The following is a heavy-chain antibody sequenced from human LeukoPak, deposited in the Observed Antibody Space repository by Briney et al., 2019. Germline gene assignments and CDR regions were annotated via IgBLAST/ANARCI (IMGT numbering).Heavy chain of an antibody. CDR3: STTGTIPQSH. CDR2: IRSKASGGTT. V-gene: IGHV3-49*04. CDR1: GFTFGDYG. J-gene: IGHJ4*02. D-gene: IGHD4-17*01. Sequence: HSGGSLRLSCTASGFTFGDYGMSWVRQAPGEGLEWVGLIRSKASGGTTEYAASVKGRFSISRDDSKSIAYLQMNSLKTEDTAVYYCSTTGTIPQSHWGQGTLVTVSS.